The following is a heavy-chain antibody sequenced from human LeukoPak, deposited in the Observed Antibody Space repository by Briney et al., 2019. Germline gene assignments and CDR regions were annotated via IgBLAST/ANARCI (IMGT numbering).Heavy chain of an antibody. V-gene: IGHV4-39*07. CDR1: GGSISSSSYY. CDR3: ARGPVLRFLEWFSPKCAFDI. D-gene: IGHD3-3*01. CDR2: INHSGST. J-gene: IGHJ3*02. Sequence: SETLSLTCTVSGGSISSSSYYWGWIRQPPGKGLEWIGEINHSGSTNYNPSLKSRVTISVDTSKNQFSLKLSSVTAADTAVYYCARGPVLRFLEWFSPKCAFDIWGQGTMVTVSS.